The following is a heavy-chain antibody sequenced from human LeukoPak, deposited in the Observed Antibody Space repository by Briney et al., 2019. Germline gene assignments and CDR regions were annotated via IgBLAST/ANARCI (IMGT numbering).Heavy chain of an antibody. Sequence: GGSLRLSCAASGLTFSTYAMRWIRQAPGKGLEWVSSIGGGGTTSYADSVKGRFTISKDNAKNTVYLQMNSLGAEDTAVYYCVSFYETYWGRGTLVTVSS. CDR2: IGGGGTT. D-gene: IGHD2/OR15-2a*01. CDR1: GLTFSTYA. CDR3: VSFYETY. V-gene: IGHV3-23*01. J-gene: IGHJ4*02.